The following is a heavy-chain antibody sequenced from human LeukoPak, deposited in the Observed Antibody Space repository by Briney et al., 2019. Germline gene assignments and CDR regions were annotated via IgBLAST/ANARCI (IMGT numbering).Heavy chain of an antibody. CDR1: GFTFADYA. CDR2: IRWNSGSI. J-gene: IGHJ4*02. D-gene: IGHD5-18*01. V-gene: IGHV3-9*03. CDR3: AKDSETAMRYYFDS. Sequence: GGSLRLSCAACGFTFADYAMHWVRQARGKGLEWVSDIRWNSGSIDYANSVRGRFTISRDNAKNSLYLRMNSLRAEDMALYYCAKDSETAMRYYFDSWGQGTLVTVSS.